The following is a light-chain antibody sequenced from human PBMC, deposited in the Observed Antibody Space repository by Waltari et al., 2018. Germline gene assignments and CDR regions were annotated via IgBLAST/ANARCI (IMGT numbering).Light chain of an antibody. CDR2: GAS. CDR1: QGISTW. Sequence: DIQMTQPPSSVSASVGDRVPIPCRASQGISTWLAWYHQKPGKAPKLLIYGASSLQSGVPSRFSGSGSGTDFTLTISDLQPEDFATYYCQQANSFPLTFGGGTTVEIK. CDR3: QQANSFPLT. V-gene: IGKV1-12*01. J-gene: IGKJ4*01.